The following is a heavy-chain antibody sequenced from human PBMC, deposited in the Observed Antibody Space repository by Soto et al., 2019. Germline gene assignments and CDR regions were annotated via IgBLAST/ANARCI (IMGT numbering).Heavy chain of an antibody. V-gene: IGHV3-21*01. D-gene: IGHD1-26*01. Sequence: GGSLRLSCAASGFTFSSYSMNWVRQAPGKGLEWVSSISSSSSYIYYADSVKGRFTISRDNAKNSLYLQMNSLRAEDTAVYYCATGGSYSTTTSDYWGQGTLVTVSS. CDR1: GFTFSSYS. CDR2: ISSSSSYI. CDR3: ATGGSYSTTTSDY. J-gene: IGHJ4*02.